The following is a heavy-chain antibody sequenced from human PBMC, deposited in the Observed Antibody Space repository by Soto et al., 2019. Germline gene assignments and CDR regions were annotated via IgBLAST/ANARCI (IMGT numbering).Heavy chain of an antibody. CDR1: GGSITSTIYF. J-gene: IGHJ4*02. CDR3: ARQAGDNYGDLDS. CDR2: VYYSGRA. Sequence: NPSETLSLTCTVTGGSITSTIYFWDWVRQPPGKGLEWIGSVYYSGRAFYNPSLKSRATLSIDTSESRFSLRLNSLTAADTAVYYCARQAGDNYGDLDSWGQGTLVTVSS. D-gene: IGHD5-18*01. V-gene: IGHV4-39*01.